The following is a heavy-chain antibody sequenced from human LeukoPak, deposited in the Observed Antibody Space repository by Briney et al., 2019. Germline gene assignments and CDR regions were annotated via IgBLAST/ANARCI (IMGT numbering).Heavy chain of an antibody. CDR1: GGSFSGYY. CDR3: ARSIVATTYYFDY. Sequence: SETLSLTCAVYGGSFSGYYWSWIRQPPGKGLEWIGEINHSGSTNYNPSLKSRVTISVDTSKNQFSPKLSSVTAADTAVYYCARSIVATTYYFDYWGQGTLVTVSS. V-gene: IGHV4-34*01. CDR2: INHSGST. D-gene: IGHD2-15*01. J-gene: IGHJ4*02.